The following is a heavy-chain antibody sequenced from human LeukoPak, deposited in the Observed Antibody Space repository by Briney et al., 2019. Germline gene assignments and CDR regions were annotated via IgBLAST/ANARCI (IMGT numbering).Heavy chain of an antibody. CDR1: SGSISIYY. CDR2: VYYTGST. Sequence: SETLSLTRTVSSGSISIYYWSWIRQPPGEALEWVGYVYYTGSTNYNPSLKSRVTIPVDMSKNQCSLKLNSVTAADTAVYYCARGDGGTTSLYYYYGMDVWGQGTTVTVSS. D-gene: IGHD1-1*01. J-gene: IGHJ6*02. CDR3: ARGDGGTTSLYYYYGMDV. V-gene: IGHV4-59*01.